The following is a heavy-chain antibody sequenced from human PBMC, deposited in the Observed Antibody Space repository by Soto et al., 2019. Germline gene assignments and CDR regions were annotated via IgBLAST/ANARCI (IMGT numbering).Heavy chain of an antibody. CDR2: IYYSVST. CDR3: ARDNTYNWFDP. J-gene: IGHJ5*02. D-gene: IGHD3-16*01. Sequence: SETLSLTCTVSGGSISSSSYYWGWIRQPPGKGLEWIGSIYYSVSTYYNPSLKSRVTISVDTSKNQFSLKLSSVTAADTAVYYCARDNTYNWFDPWGQGTLVTVSS. CDR1: GGSISSSSYY. V-gene: IGHV4-39*07.